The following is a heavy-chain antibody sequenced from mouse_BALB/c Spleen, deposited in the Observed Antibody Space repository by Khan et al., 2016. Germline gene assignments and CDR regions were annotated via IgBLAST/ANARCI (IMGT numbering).Heavy chain of an antibody. CDR1: GFAFSRYW. CDR2: INPDGSTK. CDR3: ARRGAY. J-gene: IGHJ3*01. V-gene: IGHV4-1*02. Sequence: EVQLQESGGGLVQPGGSLKLSCAASGFAFSRYWMSWVRQAPGKGLEWIGEINPDGSTKNYTPSLKDKFIISRDNAKNTRYLQMSKVRSEDTALYYCARRGAYWGQGTLVTVSA.